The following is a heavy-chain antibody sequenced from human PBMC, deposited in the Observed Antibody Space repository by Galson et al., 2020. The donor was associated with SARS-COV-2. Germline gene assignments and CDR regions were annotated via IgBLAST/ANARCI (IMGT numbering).Heavy chain of an antibody. CDR3: ARDRYGSSWDGPHFDY. J-gene: IGHJ4*02. Sequence: TLSLTCTASGDSIASGGYYWRRIRQPTGKGPEWIERIDSTGSAYYNPYLKRRVSISVDTSQNQFSLQLASGTAADTAVYYCARDRYGSSWDGPHFDYWGQGALVTVSS. CDR1: GDSIASGGYY. D-gene: IGHD6-13*01. V-gene: IGHV4-61*02. CDR2: IDSTGSA.